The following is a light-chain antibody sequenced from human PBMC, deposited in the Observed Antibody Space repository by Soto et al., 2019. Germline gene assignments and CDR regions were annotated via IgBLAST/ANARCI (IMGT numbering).Light chain of an antibody. V-gene: IGKV1-5*01. CDR1: QSISSW. CDR3: QQYGSLSWT. J-gene: IGKJ1*01. CDR2: DAS. Sequence: DIQMTQSPSTLSASVGDRVTITCRASQSISSWLAWYQQKPGKATKILLYDASSLESGVPSTFSGSGSGTEFTLTISSLQPEDFAVYYCQQYGSLSWTFGQGTKV.